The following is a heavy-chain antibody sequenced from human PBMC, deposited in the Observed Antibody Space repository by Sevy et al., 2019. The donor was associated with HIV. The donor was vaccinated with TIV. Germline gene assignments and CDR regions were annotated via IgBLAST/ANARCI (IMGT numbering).Heavy chain of an antibody. Sequence: ASVKVSCKVSGYTLTELSMHWVRQAPGKGLEWMGGFDPEDVETIYAQKFQGRVTMTEDTSTDTAYMELSSLRSEDTAVYYCATDNSTYYYDSSGYYYFWAFDIWGQGTMVTVSS. J-gene: IGHJ3*02. CDR2: FDPEDVET. CDR3: ATDNSTYYYDSSGYYYFWAFDI. D-gene: IGHD3-22*01. V-gene: IGHV1-24*01. CDR1: GYTLTELS.